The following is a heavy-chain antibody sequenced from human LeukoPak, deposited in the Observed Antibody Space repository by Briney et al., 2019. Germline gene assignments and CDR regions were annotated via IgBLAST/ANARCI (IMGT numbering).Heavy chain of an antibody. CDR2: ISSDGSNR. D-gene: IGHD6-13*01. CDR3: AKAIAAAGTGFAVYYYYYGMDV. V-gene: IGHV3-30*18. J-gene: IGHJ6*04. CDR1: GFTFSSFV. Sequence: QPGRSLRLSCAASGFTFSSFVIHWVRQAPGKVLGWVAAISSDGSNRYYADSVKGRFTISRDNSRNTLYLQMNSLRAEYTAVYYCAKAIAAAGTGFAVYYYYYGMDVWGKRTTGTVSS.